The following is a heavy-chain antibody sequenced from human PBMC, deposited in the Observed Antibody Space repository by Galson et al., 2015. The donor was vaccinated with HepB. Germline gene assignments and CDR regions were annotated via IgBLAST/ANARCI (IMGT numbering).Heavy chain of an antibody. CDR1: GFSLSTSGMC. V-gene: IGHV2-70*01. J-gene: IGHJ4*02. D-gene: IGHD3-22*01. CDR2: IDWDDDK. Sequence: PALVKPTQTLTLTCTFSGFSLSTSGMCVSWIRQPPGKALEWLALIDWDDDKYYSTSLKTRLTISKDTSKNQVVLTMTNMDPVDTATYYCARGLYDSSGYLSAWCFDYWGQGTLVTVSS. CDR3: ARGLYDSSGYLSAWCFDY.